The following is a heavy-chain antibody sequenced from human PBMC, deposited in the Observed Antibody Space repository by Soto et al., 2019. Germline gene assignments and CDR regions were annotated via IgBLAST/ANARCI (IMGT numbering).Heavy chain of an antibody. D-gene: IGHD3-3*01. J-gene: IGHJ5*02. CDR3: ARSSDFWSGYPAGVDP. Sequence: SETLSLTCTVSGGSISSYYWSWIRQPPGKGLEWIGYIYYSGSTNYNPSLKSRVTISVDTSKNQFSLKLSSVTAADTAVYYCARSSDFWSGYPAGVDPWGQGTLVTVSS. CDR2: IYYSGST. CDR1: GGSISSYY. V-gene: IGHV4-59*01.